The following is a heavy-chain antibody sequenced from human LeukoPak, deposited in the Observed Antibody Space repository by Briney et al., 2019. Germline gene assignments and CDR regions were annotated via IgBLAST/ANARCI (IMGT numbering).Heavy chain of an antibody. V-gene: IGHV4-39*07. CDR3: ARDLPSGGIDY. D-gene: IGHD6-6*01. Sequence: SETLSLTCTVSSASITSSPYFWGWLRQSPGKGLEWIGSISYSGTTYYNPSLKSRVTISVDKSKNQFSLKLSSVTAADTAVYYCARDLPSGGIDYWGQGTLVTVSS. CDR2: ISYSGTT. J-gene: IGHJ4*02. CDR1: SASITSSPYF.